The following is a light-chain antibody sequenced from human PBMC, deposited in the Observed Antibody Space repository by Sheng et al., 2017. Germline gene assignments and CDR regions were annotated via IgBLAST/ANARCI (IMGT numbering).Light chain of an antibody. CDR1: GLGDKY. V-gene: IGLV3-1*01. J-gene: IGLJ2*01. CDR2: EDN. Sequence: YELTQPPSVSVSPGQTATIACSGNGLGDKYVSWYQQKPGQSPTLVIYEDNKRPSGIPDRFSGSNSGSTATLTIRGPRATDEADYFCQAWDKNTAAAFGGGTKLTVL. CDR3: QAWDKNTAAA.